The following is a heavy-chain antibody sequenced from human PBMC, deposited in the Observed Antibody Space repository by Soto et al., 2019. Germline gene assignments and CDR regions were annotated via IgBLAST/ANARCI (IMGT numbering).Heavy chain of an antibody. D-gene: IGHD2-2*01. CDR1: GFTFSSYS. Sequence: GSLRLSCAASGFTFSSYSMNWVRQAPGKGLEWVSSISSSSSYIYYADSVKGRFTISRDNAKNSLYLQMNSLRAEDTAVYYCARDQSRIVVVPAAKDYYYGMDVWGQGTTVTVSS. V-gene: IGHV3-21*01. J-gene: IGHJ6*02. CDR3: ARDQSRIVVVPAAKDYYYGMDV. CDR2: ISSSSSYI.